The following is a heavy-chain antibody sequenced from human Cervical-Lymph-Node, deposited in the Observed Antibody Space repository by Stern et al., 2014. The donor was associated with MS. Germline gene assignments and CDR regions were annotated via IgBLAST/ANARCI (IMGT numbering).Heavy chain of an antibody. D-gene: IGHD3-10*01. Sequence: VQLVQSGGGLVQPGGSLRLLCAASGFTFSSHWMSWVRQAPGKGLEWVANIKQDGSEKYYVDSVKGRFTISRDNAKNSLYLQMNSLRAEDTAVYYCARGEGFGYWGQGTLVTVSS. J-gene: IGHJ4*02. CDR1: GFTFSSHW. CDR2: IKQDGSEK. V-gene: IGHV3-7*01. CDR3: ARGEGFGY.